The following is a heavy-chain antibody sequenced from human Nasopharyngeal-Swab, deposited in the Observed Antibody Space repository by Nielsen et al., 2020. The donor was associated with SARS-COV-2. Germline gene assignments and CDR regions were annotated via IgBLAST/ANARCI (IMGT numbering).Heavy chain of an antibody. CDR2: ISGSGGST. J-gene: IGHJ4*02. D-gene: IGHD3-9*01. V-gene: IGHV3-23*01. CDR3: AKLAYILTGYPDY. Sequence: GESLKISCAASGFTFSSYAMSWVRQAPGKGLEWVSAISGSGGSTYYADSVKGRFTISRDKSKNTLYLQMNSLRAEDTAVYYCAKLAYILTGYPDYWGQGTLVTVSS. CDR1: GFTFSSYA.